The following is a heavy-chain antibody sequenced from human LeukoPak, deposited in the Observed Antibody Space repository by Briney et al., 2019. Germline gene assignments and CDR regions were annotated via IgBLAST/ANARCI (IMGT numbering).Heavy chain of an antibody. Sequence: GGSLRLSCAASGFTFDDYAMSWVRQAPGKGLEWVSAISGSGGSTYYADSVKGRFTISRDNSKNTLYLQMNSLRAEDTAVYYCAKDTWDYGDYYFDYWGQGTLVTVSS. V-gene: IGHV3-23*01. CDR1: GFTFDDYA. D-gene: IGHD4-17*01. CDR3: AKDTWDYGDYYFDY. J-gene: IGHJ4*02. CDR2: ISGSGGST.